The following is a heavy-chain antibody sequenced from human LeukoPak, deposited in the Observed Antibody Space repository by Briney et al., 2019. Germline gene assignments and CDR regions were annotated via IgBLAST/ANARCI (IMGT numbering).Heavy chain of an antibody. Sequence: PGRSLRLSCAASGFTFSNYWMHWVRQAPGKGLVWVSRINSDGINTSYADSVKGRFTISRDNAKNSLYLQMNSLRADDTAVYYCARVQRWLQYYYFDYWGQGTLVTVSS. V-gene: IGHV3-74*01. CDR2: INSDGINT. CDR3: ARVQRWLQYYYFDY. CDR1: GFTFSNYW. D-gene: IGHD5-24*01. J-gene: IGHJ4*02.